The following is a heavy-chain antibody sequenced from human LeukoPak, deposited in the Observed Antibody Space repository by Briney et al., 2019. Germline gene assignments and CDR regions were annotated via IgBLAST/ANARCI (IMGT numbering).Heavy chain of an antibody. D-gene: IGHD3-22*01. CDR2: INHSGST. CDR3: ARGLYYYGSSALDY. CDR1: GGSFSGYY. Sequence: SETLSLTCAVYGGSFSGYYWSWIRQPPGKGLEWIGEINHSGSTNYNPSLKSRVTISVDTSKNQFSLKLSSVTAADTAVYYCARGLYYYGSSALDYWGQGTLVTVSS. J-gene: IGHJ4*02. V-gene: IGHV4-34*01.